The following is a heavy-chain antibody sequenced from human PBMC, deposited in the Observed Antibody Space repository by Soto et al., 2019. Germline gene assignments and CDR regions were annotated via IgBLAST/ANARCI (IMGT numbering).Heavy chain of an antibody. CDR3: EILVYDTSGYRPG. CDR1: GGSINTYY. V-gene: IGHV4-59*05. CDR2: IYYSGST. J-gene: IGHJ4*02. D-gene: IGHD3-22*01. Sequence: SETLSLTCSVSGGSINTYYWRWIRQPPGKGLEWIGSIYYSGSTYYNPSFKSRVTISVDTSKNQFSLKLSSVTAADTAVYYCEILVYDTSGYRPGWGQGTLVTVSS.